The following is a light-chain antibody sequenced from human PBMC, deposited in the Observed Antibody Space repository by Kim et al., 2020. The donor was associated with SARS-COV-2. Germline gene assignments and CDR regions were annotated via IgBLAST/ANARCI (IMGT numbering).Light chain of an antibody. CDR2: GKN. CDR3: NSRDNSDNHVL. V-gene: IGLV3-19*01. J-gene: IGLJ2*01. Sequence: ALGQTVRITCQGDSLRSYYATWYQQKPGQAPLLVIHGKNNRPSGIPDRFSGSSSGSTASLTITGAQAEDEADYYCNSRDNSDNHVLFGGGTQLTVL. CDR1: SLRSYY.